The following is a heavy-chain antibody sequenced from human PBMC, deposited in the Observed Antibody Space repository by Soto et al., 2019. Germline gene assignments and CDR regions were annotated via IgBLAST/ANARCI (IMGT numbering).Heavy chain of an antibody. J-gene: IGHJ4*02. D-gene: IGHD2-2*01. Sequence: GGSLRLSCSASGFTFSSYAMHWVRQAPGKGLEYVSAISSNGGSTYYADSVKGRFTISRDNSKNTLYLQMSSLRAEDTAVYYCVKDQSKYCSSTSCYSAFDYWGQGTLVTVSS. V-gene: IGHV3-64D*06. CDR1: GFTFSSYA. CDR3: VKDQSKYCSSTSCYSAFDY. CDR2: ISSNGGST.